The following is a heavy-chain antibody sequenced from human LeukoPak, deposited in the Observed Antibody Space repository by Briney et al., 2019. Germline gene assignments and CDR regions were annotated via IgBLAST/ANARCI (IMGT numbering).Heavy chain of an antibody. J-gene: IGHJ4*02. D-gene: IGHD1-14*01. CDR2: IKHDGSEK. V-gene: IGHV3-7*01. CDR1: GFTFSSHW. CDR3: TRDRSRAEDD. Sequence: GGSLRLSCAASGFTFSSHWMSWVRQAPGKGLEWVANIKHDGSEKDYVDSVKGRFTISRDNANNLLYLQMNSLRGEDTAVYYCTRDRSRAEDDWGQGTLVTVSS.